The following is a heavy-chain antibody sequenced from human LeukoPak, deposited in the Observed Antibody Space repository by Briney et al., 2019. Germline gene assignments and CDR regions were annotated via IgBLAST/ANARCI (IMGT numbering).Heavy chain of an antibody. D-gene: IGHD2-2*01. CDR2: IYYSGST. CDR1: GYTSTSCAYY. Sequence: SETLSLTCTVSGYTSTSCAYYWSRIRQHPGKGLEWIGYIYYSGSTYYNPSLKSRVTISVDTSKNQFSLKLSSVTAADTAVYPCVTVHGGLVVPAATEAGWFDPWGQGTLVTVSS. V-gene: IGHV4-31*03. J-gene: IGHJ5*02. CDR3: VTVHGGLVVPAATEAGWFDP.